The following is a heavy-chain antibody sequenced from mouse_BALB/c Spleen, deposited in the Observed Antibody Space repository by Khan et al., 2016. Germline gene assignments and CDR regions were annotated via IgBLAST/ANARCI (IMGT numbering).Heavy chain of an antibody. CDR2: INTSTGEP. CDR1: GYTFTNYG. Sequence: QIQLVQSGPELKKPGETVKISCKASGYTFTNYGMNWVKQAPGQGLKWMGWINTSTGEPTYAEEFKGRFAFSLETFASTAYLQINNLKSEDTATYDYTRTARATFAYWGQGTLVTVSA. V-gene: IGHV9-3*02. J-gene: IGHJ3*01. CDR3: TRTARATFAY. D-gene: IGHD3-1*01.